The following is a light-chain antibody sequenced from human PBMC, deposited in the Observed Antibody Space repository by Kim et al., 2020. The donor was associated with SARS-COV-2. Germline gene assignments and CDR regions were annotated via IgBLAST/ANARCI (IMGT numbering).Light chain of an antibody. V-gene: IGLV3-1*01. CDR1: KLGDKY. J-gene: IGLJ2*01. Sequence: SYELTQPPSVSVSPEQTASIACSGDKLGDKYTFWYQQKPGQSPVLIIYQDYKRPSGIPERFSGSNSGNTATLTITGTQATDEADYFCQAWDSSTAIFGGGTQLTVL. CDR3: QAWDSSTAI. CDR2: QDY.